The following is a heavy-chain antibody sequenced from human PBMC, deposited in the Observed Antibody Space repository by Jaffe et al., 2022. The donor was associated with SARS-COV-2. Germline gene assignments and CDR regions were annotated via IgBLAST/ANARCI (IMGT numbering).Heavy chain of an antibody. D-gene: IGHD7-27*01. CDR2: ISSSGSTI. CDR1: GFTFSDYY. CDR3: ARGGRAQQPGAAGDYYYYGMDV. V-gene: IGHV3-11*01. Sequence: QVQLVESGGGLVKPGGSLRLSCAASGFTFSDYYMSWIRQAPGKGLEWVSYISSSGSTIYYADSVKGRFTISRDNAKNSLYLQMNSLRAEDTAVYYCARGGRAQQPGAAGDYYYYGMDVWGQGTTVTVSS. J-gene: IGHJ6*02.